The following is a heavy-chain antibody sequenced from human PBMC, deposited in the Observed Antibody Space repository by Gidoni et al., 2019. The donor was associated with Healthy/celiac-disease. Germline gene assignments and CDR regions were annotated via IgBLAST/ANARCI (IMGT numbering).Heavy chain of an antibody. CDR2: ISPNNGNT. CDR3: AKGLRSFGF. Sequence: QLVQSGGEVKKPGASVKVSCKASGYSFSSYGISWLRQAPGQGLEWMGWISPNNGNTNYVLGFRGRVTMTADTSTNTAYMELRSLSSDDSAIYYCAKGLRSFGFWGQGTLVTVSS. V-gene: IGHV1-18*01. CDR1: GYSFSSYG. D-gene: IGHD3-10*01. J-gene: IGHJ4*02.